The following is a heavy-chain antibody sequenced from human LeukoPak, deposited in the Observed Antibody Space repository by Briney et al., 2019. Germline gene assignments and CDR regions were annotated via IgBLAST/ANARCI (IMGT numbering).Heavy chain of an antibody. V-gene: IGHV4-34*01. D-gene: IGHD3-3*01. CDR3: ASADFYDFWSRGAFDI. CDR1: GGSFSGYY. J-gene: IGHJ3*02. Sequence: SETLSLTCAVYGGSFSGYYWSWIRQPPGKGLEWIGEINHSGSTNYNPSLKSRVTISVDTSKNQFSLKLSSVTAADTAVYYCASADFYDFWSRGAFDIWGQGTMVTVSS. CDR2: INHSGST.